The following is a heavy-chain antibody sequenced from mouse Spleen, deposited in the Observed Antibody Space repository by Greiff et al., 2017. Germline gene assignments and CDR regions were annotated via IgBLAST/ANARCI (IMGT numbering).Heavy chain of an antibody. Sequence: QVQLQQPGAELVKPGASVKMSCKASGYTFTSYWITWVKQRPGQGLEWIGDIYPGSGSTNYNEKFKSKATLTVDTSSSTAYMQLSSLTSEDSAVYYCARLPYYRYDLHYAMDYWGQGTSVTVSS. CDR3: ARLPYYRYDLHYAMDY. V-gene: IGHV1-55*01. CDR1: GYTFTSYW. CDR2: IYPGSGST. D-gene: IGHD2-14*01. J-gene: IGHJ4*01.